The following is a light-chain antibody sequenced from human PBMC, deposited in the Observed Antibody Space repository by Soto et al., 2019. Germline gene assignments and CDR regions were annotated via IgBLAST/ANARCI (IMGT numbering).Light chain of an antibody. CDR2: DAS. CDR3: QQLNSYPFT. V-gene: IGKV1-5*01. CDR1: QTINSW. Sequence: DIQMTQSPSTLSASVGDRVTITCRASQTINSWLAWYQQKPGKAPKVLIFDASTLQSGVPSRFSGSGSGTDFTLTISSLQPEDFATYHCQQLNSYPFTFGGGTKVDIK. J-gene: IGKJ4*01.